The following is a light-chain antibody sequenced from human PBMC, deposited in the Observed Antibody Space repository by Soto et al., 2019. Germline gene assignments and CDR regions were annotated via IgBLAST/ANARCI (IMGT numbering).Light chain of an antibody. CDR1: RSNIGSNY. CDR3: AAWDDSLSGAV. V-gene: IGLV1-47*01. J-gene: IGLJ7*01. CDR2: RNN. Sequence: QSVLTQPPSASGTPGQRVTISCSGSRSNIGSNYVYWYQQLPGTAPKLLIYRNNQRPSGVPDRFSGSKSGTSASLAISGHRSEDEADYYCAAWDDSLSGAVFGGGTQLTVL.